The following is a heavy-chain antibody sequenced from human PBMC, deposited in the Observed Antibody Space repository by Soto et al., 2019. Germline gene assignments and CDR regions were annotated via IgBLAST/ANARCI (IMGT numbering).Heavy chain of an antibody. V-gene: IGHV3-66*01. CDR1: GFFVNNNY. Sequence: GGSLRLSCAASGFFVNNNYVTWVRQAPGKGLEWVSVIESGGSKFYADSVKGRFSISGDNSTNTIYLQMNSLRGGDTAVYYCARERAYYFGSGMDVWGKGTTVTVSS. CDR2: IESGGSK. J-gene: IGHJ6*03. CDR3: ARERAYYFGSGMDV. D-gene: IGHD3-10*01.